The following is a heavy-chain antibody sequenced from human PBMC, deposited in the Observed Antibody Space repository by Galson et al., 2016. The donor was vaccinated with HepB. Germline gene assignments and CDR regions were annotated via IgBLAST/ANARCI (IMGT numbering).Heavy chain of an antibody. CDR3: ASRGFYGSLDN. J-gene: IGHJ4*02. CDR1: GFTFSETY. D-gene: IGHD6-25*01. Sequence: SLRLSCAASGFTFSETYMTWIRQAPGKGLEWISYITSSGGLSYYADSMEGRFTISRDNAKNSVYLQINRLRAEDTAVYYCASRGFYGSLDNWGQGTLVTVSS. CDR2: ITSSGGLS. V-gene: IGHV3-11*01.